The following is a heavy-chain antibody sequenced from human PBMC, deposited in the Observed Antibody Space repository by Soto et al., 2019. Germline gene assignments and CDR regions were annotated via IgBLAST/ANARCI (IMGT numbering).Heavy chain of an antibody. D-gene: IGHD5-12*01. J-gene: IGHJ5*02. CDR2: IYYSGST. Sequence: SETLSLTCTVSGGSISSYYWSWIRQPPGKGLEWIGYIYYSGSTNYNPSLKSRDTISVDTSKNQFSLKLSSVTAADTAVYYCARSGYSGYGPSWFDPWGQGTLVT. CDR1: GGSISSYY. V-gene: IGHV4-59*08. CDR3: ARSGYSGYGPSWFDP.